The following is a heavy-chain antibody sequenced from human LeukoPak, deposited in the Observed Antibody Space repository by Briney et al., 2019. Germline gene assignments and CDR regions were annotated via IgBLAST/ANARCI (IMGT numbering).Heavy chain of an antibody. D-gene: IGHD1-26*01. Sequence: SETLSLTCTVSGGSINSYYWSWIRQPPGKGLEWIGYIYYSGSTNYNPSLKSRVTVSVDTSKNQFSLKLSSVTAADTAVYYCARGPPGDYYYGMDVWGQGTTVTVSS. CDR3: ARGPPGDYYYGMDV. V-gene: IGHV4-59*01. CDR1: GGSINSYY. J-gene: IGHJ6*02. CDR2: IYYSGST.